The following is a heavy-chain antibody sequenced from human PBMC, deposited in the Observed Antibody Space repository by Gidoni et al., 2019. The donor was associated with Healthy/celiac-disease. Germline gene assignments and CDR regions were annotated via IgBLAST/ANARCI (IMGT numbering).Heavy chain of an antibody. D-gene: IGHD6-19*01. J-gene: IGHJ3*02. CDR1: GFSPSTSGVG. V-gene: IGHV2-5*02. CDR3: AHDQWLPGAFDI. Sequence: QITLKESGPTLVKPTQTLTLTCPFSGFSPSTSGVGVGWIRQPPGKALEWLALIYWDDDKRYSPSLKSRLTITKDTSKNQVVLTMTNMDPVDTATYYCAHDQWLPGAFDIWGQGTMVTVSS. CDR2: IYWDDDK.